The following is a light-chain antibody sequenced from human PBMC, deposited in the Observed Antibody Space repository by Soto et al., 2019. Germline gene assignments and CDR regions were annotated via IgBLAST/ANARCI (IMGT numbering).Light chain of an antibody. J-gene: IGLJ1*01. V-gene: IGLV2-14*01. CDR2: EVN. Sequence: QSALTQPASVSGSPGQSITISCTGTSSDIGAYDYVSWFQQHPGKAPKPMISEVNNRPSGVSNRFSGSKSGNTAYLTISGLQVEDEAEYFCLSFTTTSTNVFGTGTKVTVL. CDR3: LSFTTTSTNV. CDR1: SSDIGAYDY.